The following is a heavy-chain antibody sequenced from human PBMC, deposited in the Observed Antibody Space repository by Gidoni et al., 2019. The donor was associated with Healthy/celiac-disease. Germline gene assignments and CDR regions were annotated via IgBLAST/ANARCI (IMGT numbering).Heavy chain of an antibody. J-gene: IGHJ5*02. CDR1: GFSLSNARMG. D-gene: IGHD3-3*01. V-gene: IGHV2-26*01. Sequence: QVTLKESGPVLVKPTETLPLTCTVSGFSLSNARMGVSWIRQPPGKALEWLAHIFSNDEKSYSTSLKSRLTISKDTSKSQVVLTMTNMDPVDTATYYCARIAGFWSGYTTSNWFDPWGQGTLVTVSS. CDR3: ARIAGFWSGYTTSNWFDP. CDR2: IFSNDEK.